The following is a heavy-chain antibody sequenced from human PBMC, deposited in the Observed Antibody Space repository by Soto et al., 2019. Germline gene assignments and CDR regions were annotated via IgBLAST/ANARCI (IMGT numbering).Heavy chain of an antibody. V-gene: IGHV1-2*02. Sequence: QVQLVQSGAEVEEPGASVKVSCKASGYNFNDYFMHWMRQAPGQGLEWLGWIRPKSGETKYEQKFQGRVTMTSDTSISTAYMQWTMVTSDDTAVYFCAAETGADTFDYWGQGTLVTVST. D-gene: IGHD1-1*01. CDR1: GYNFNDYF. J-gene: IGHJ4*02. CDR3: AAETGADTFDY. CDR2: IRPKSGET.